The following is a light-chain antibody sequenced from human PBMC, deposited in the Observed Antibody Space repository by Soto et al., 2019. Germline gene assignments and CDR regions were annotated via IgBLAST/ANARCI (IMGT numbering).Light chain of an antibody. CDR1: QSFTSK. CDR2: DAS. CDR3: QQYNNWPLT. V-gene: IGKV3-15*01. Sequence: EIVMTQSPATLSLSPGERATLSCRSSQSFTSKLAWYQQKPGQAPRLLIYDASTRATCIPARFSGSESGTEFTLSISSLQSEDFAVYYCQQYNNWPLTFGGGTKVEI. J-gene: IGKJ4*01.